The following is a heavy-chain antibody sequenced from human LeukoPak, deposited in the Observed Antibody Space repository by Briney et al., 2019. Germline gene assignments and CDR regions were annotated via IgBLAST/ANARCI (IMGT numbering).Heavy chain of an antibody. V-gene: IGHV3-49*04. Sequence: GGSLRLSCIASGLTFGDYTMSWVRQAPGTGLEWVGLIRSKTYGETTEYAASVKGRFSISRDDSKSISYLQMNSLKIEDTAVYYCTRDIGYSYYYYMDVWGKGTTVTISS. J-gene: IGHJ6*03. CDR1: GLTFGDYT. CDR3: TRDIGYSYYYYMDV. CDR2: IRSKTYGETT. D-gene: IGHD5-18*01.